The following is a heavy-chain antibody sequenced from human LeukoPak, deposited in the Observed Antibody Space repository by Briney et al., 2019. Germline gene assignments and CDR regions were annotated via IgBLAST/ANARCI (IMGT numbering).Heavy chain of an antibody. Sequence: PSQTLSLTCTVPGGSISSGDYYWSWIRQPPGKGLEWIVYIYYSGSTYYNPSRKSRVTISVDTSKNQFSLKLSSVTAADTAVYYCARWGTMVRGVHRAHFDYWGQGTLVTVSS. V-gene: IGHV4-30-4*01. CDR3: ARWGTMVRGVHRAHFDY. J-gene: IGHJ4*02. CDR1: GGSISSGDYY. D-gene: IGHD3-10*01. CDR2: IYYSGST.